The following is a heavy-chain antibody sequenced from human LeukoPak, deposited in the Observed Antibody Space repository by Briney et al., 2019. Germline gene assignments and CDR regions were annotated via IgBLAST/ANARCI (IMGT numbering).Heavy chain of an antibody. CDR1: GFTFSTYA. J-gene: IGHJ4*02. CDR2: IRGSDGHT. CDR3: AKRYIGNFYFDY. Sequence: VGSLRLSCAASGFTFSTYAMSWVRQAPGKGLEWVSSIRGSDGHTYYAASVRGRFTNSRDNSENTLYLQMNSLRAEDTAVYYCAKRYIGNFYFDYWGQGTLVTVSS. D-gene: IGHD3-16*02. V-gene: IGHV3-23*01.